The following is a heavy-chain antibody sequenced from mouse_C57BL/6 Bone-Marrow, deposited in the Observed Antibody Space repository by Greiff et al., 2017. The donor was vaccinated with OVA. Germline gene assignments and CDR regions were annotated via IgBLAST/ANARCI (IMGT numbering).Heavy chain of an antibody. CDR3: ARRLRKSGY. CDR1: GYTFTSYG. J-gene: IGHJ2*01. V-gene: IGHV1-81*01. Sequence: VQLQESGAELARPGASVKLSCKASGYTFTSYGISWVKQRTGQGLEWIGEIYPRSRNTYYNEKFKGKATLTADKSSSTAYMELRSLTSEDSAVYFCARRLRKSGYWGQGTTLTVSS. CDR2: IYPRSRNT. D-gene: IGHD1-1*01.